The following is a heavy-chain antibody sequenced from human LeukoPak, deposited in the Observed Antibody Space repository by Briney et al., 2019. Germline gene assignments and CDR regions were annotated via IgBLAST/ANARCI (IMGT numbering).Heavy chain of an antibody. CDR1: GGSISSYY. Sequence: SETLSLTCTVSGGSISSYYWSWIRQPPGKGLEWIGYIYYSGSTNCNPSLKSRVTISVDTSKNQFSLKLSSVTAADTAVYYCARANSRNDAFDIWGQGTMVTVSS. CDR3: ARANSRNDAFDI. V-gene: IGHV4-59*01. J-gene: IGHJ3*02. CDR2: IYYSGST. D-gene: IGHD4-23*01.